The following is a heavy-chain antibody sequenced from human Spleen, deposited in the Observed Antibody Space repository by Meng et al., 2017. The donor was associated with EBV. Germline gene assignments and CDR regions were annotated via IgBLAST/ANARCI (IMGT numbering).Heavy chain of an antibody. D-gene: IGHD1-1*01. V-gene: IGHV2-5*02. Sequence: QITLKESGPTLVKPTQSLTLTCSFSGFSLSTSGVSVGWIRQPPGKALEWLALIYWDDDKRYSPSLKNRLTITKDTSKNQVVLTMTDMNPGDTATYHCAHGSLLDHFFDFWGQGTRVTVSS. CDR1: GFSLSTSGVS. CDR3: AHGSLLDHFFDF. J-gene: IGHJ4*02. CDR2: IYWDDDK.